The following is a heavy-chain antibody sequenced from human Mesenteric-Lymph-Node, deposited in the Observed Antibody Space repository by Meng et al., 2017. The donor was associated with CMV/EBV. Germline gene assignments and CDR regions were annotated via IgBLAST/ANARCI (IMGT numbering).Heavy chain of an antibody. CDR3: ARDFSRNYDFWSGYYTGLMDV. J-gene: IGHJ6*02. Sequence: GESLKISCAASGFTFSSYAMSWVRRAPGKGLEWVSSISSSSSYIYYADSVKGRFTISRDNAKNSLYLQMNSLRAEDTAVYYCARDFSRNYDFWSGYYTGLMDVWGQGTTVTVSS. V-gene: IGHV3-21*01. D-gene: IGHD3-3*01. CDR1: GFTFSSYA. CDR2: ISSSSSYI.